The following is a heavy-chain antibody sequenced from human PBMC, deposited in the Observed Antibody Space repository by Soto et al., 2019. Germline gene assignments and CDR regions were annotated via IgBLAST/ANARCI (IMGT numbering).Heavy chain of an antibody. CDR3: ARDPTYYDILTGYSLGDGMDV. Sequence: PSETLSLTCTVSGGSISSGGYYWSWIRQHPGKGLEWIGYIYYSGSTYYNPSLKSRVTISVDTSKNQFSLKLSSVTAADTAVYYCARDPTYYDILTGYSLGDGMDVWGQGTTVTVSS. V-gene: IGHV4-31*03. CDR2: IYYSGST. CDR1: GGSISSGGYY. D-gene: IGHD3-9*01. J-gene: IGHJ6*02.